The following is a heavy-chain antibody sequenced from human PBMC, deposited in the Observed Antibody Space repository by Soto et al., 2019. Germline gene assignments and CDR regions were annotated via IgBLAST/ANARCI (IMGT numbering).Heavy chain of an antibody. Sequence: GGSLRLSCAASGFTVSSNYMSWVRQAPGKGLEWVSVIYSGGSTYYADSVKGRFTISRDNSKNTLYLQMNSLRAEDTAVYYCARDSSSYYGMDVWGQGTTVTVSS. CDR2: IYSGGST. J-gene: IGHJ6*02. V-gene: IGHV3-53*01. CDR3: ARDSSSYYGMDV. CDR1: GFTVSSNY. D-gene: IGHD6-6*01.